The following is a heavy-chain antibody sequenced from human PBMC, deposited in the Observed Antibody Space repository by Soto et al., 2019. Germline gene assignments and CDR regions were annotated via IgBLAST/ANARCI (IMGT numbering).Heavy chain of an antibody. J-gene: IGHJ6*02. V-gene: IGHV3-15*01. CDR1: GFTFSNAW. D-gene: IGHD3-3*01. CDR2: IKSKTDGGTT. CDR3: TTDLSRVLRFLEWLPTDYYYYGMDV. Sequence: PGGSLRLSCAASGFTFSNAWMSWVRQAPGKGLEWVGRIKSKTDGGTTDYAAPVKGRFTISRDDSKNTLYLQMNSLKTEDTAVYYCTTDLSRVLRFLEWLPTDYYYYGMDVWGQGTTVTVSS.